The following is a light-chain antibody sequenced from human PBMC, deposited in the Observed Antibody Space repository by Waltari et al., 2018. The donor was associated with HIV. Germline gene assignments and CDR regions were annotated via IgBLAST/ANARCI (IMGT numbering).Light chain of an antibody. CDR1: SSDVGGYNY. Sequence: QSALTQPASVSGSPGQSITISCTGTSSDVGGYNYVSWYQQHPGKAPKLMIYDVSNRPPGVSNRFSGSKSGNTASLTISGLQAEDEADYYCSSYTSSSTLEVFGTGTKVTVL. V-gene: IGLV2-14*03. CDR3: SSYTSSSTLEV. CDR2: DVS. J-gene: IGLJ1*01.